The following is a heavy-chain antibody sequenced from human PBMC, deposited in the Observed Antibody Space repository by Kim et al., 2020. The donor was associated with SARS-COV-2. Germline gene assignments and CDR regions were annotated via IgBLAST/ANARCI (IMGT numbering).Heavy chain of an antibody. CDR1: GFTFGDYA. D-gene: IGHD3-10*01. CDR2: ISWNSGSI. V-gene: IGHV3-9*01. J-gene: IGHJ5*02. CDR3: AKVGVGGMVRGVANWFDP. Sequence: GGSLRLSCAASGFTFGDYAMHWVRQAPGKGLEWVSGISWNSGSIGYADSVKGRFTISRDNAKNSLYLQMNSLRAEDTALYYCAKVGVGGMVRGVANWFDPWGQGTLVTVSS.